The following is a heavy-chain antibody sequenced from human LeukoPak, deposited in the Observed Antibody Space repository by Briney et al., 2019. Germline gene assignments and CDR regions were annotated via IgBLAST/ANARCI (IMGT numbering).Heavy chain of an antibody. CDR3: ARPVLGYCSGGSCRDY. CDR2: ISSSGSAI. Sequence: GGSLRLSWAASGFTFSDYYMSWIRQAPGKGLEWVSYISSSGSAIYYADSVKGRFTISRDNAKNSLYLQMNSLRAEDTAVYYCARPVLGYCSGGSCRDYWGQGTLVTVSS. V-gene: IGHV3-11*01. J-gene: IGHJ4*02. D-gene: IGHD2-15*01. CDR1: GFTFSDYY.